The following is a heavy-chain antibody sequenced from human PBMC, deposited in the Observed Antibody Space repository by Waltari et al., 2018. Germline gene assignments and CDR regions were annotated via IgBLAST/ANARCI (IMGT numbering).Heavy chain of an antibody. D-gene: IGHD1-26*01. CDR1: GGSISGYY. Sequence: QVQLQESGPGLVKPSETLSLTCTVSGGSISGYYWNWIRQPAGKGLEWIGRFYHSGSTNYSPSLKSRVTMSVDTSKNQFSLKLSSVTAADTAVYFCAREIDRGPGRWFDPWGQGTLVTVSS. CDR3: AREIDRGPGRWFDP. CDR2: FYHSGST. V-gene: IGHV4-4*07. J-gene: IGHJ5*02.